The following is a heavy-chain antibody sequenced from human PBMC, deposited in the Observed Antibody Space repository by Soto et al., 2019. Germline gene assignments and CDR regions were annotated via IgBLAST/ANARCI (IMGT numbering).Heavy chain of an antibody. CDR3: AKGLGYFDWLLPFDY. V-gene: IGHV3-23*01. J-gene: IGHJ4*02. CDR2: ISGSGGST. D-gene: IGHD3-9*01. CDR1: GFTFSSYA. Sequence: PGGSLRLSCAASGFTFSSYAMSWFRQAPGKGLEWVSAISGSGGSTYYADSVKGRFTISRDNSKNTLYLQMNSLRAEDTAVYYCAKGLGYFDWLLPFDYWGQGTLVTVSS.